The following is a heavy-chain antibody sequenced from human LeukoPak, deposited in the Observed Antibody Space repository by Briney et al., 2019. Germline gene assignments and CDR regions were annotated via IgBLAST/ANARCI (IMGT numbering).Heavy chain of an antibody. CDR2: ISYDGSNK. Sequence: PGGSLRLSCAASGFTFSSYGMHWVRQAPGKGLEWVAVISYDGSNKYYADSVKGRFTISSDNSKNTLYLQMNSLRAEDTAVYYCAKEGTRLLWFGESKRPYYFDYWGQGTLVTVSS. J-gene: IGHJ4*02. CDR1: GFTFSSYG. CDR3: AKEGTRLLWFGESKRPYYFDY. V-gene: IGHV3-30*18. D-gene: IGHD3-10*01.